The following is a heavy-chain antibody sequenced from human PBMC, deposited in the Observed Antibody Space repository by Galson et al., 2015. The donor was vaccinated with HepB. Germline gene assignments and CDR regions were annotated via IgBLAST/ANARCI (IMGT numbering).Heavy chain of an antibody. CDR1: GFTFSSYA. J-gene: IGHJ4*02. V-gene: IGHV3-30-3*01. D-gene: IGHD5-12*01. Sequence: SLRLSCAASGFTFSSYAMHWVRQAPGKGLEWVAVISYDGSNKYYADSVEGRFTISRDNSKNTLYLQMNSLRAEDTAVYYCARDIWDGGYVFDYWGQGTLVTVSS. CDR2: ISYDGSNK. CDR3: ARDIWDGGYVFDY.